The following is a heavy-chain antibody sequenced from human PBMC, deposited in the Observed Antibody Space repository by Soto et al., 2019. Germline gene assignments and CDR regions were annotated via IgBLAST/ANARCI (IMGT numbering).Heavy chain of an antibody. D-gene: IGHD3-22*01. CDR2: INAGNGNT. V-gene: IGHV1-3*01. CDR3: ARDKGDSSGYYDPSFDY. CDR1: GYTFTSYG. J-gene: IGHJ4*02. Sequence: ASVKVSCKASGYTFTSYGISWVRQAPGQGLEWMGWINAGNGNTKYSQKFQGRVTITRDTSASTAYMELSSLRSEDTAVYYCARDKGDSSGYYDPSFDYWGQGTLVTVSS.